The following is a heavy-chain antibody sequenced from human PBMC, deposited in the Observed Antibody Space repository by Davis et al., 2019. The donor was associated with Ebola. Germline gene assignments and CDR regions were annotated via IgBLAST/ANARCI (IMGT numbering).Heavy chain of an antibody. CDR2: IYPGDSDT. D-gene: IGHD4-17*01. CDR3: ATAGDGDLDY. V-gene: IGHV5-51*01. J-gene: IGHJ4*02. Sequence: PGGSLRLSCKGSGYTFSSYWIGWVRQMPGKGLEWMGIIYPGDSDTRYSPSFQGQVTISADKSISTAYLQWSSLKASDTAMYYCATAGDGDLDYWGQGTLVTVSS. CDR1: GYTFSSYW.